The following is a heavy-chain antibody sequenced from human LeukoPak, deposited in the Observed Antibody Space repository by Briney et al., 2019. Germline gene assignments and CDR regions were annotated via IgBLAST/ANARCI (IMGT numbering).Heavy chain of an antibody. CDR3: ARSYGSGSYYNPGDV. V-gene: IGHV4-39*07. CDR1: GGSISSSSYY. CDR2: IYYSGST. Sequence: SETLSLTCTVSGGSISSSSYYWGWIRQPPGKGLEWIGSIYYSGSTYYNPSLKSRVTISVDTSKNQFSLKLGSVTAADTAVYYCARSYGSGSYYNPGDVWGKGTTVTVSS. J-gene: IGHJ6*04. D-gene: IGHD3-10*01.